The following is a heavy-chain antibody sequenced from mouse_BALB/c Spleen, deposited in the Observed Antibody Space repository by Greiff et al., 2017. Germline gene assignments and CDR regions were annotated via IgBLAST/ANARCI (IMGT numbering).Heavy chain of an antibody. CDR2: IWGDGST. CDR1: GFSLTGYG. CDR3: ARVDYYDYDEGFAY. V-gene: IGHV2-6-7*01. Sequence: VKLMESGPGLVAPSQSLSITCTVSGFSLTGYGVNWVRQPPGKGLEWLGMIWGDGSTDYNSALKSRLSISKDNSKSQVFLKMNSLQTDDTARYYCARVDYYDYDEGFAYWGQGTLVTVSA. J-gene: IGHJ3*01. D-gene: IGHD2-4*01.